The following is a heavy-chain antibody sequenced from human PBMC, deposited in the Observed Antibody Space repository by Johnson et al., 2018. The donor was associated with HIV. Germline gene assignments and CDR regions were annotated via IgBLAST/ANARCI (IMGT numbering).Heavy chain of an antibody. Sequence: VQLVESGGGLVQPGGSLRLPCVASGFTFSSYDMHWVRQTTGKGLEWVSVIGAAGDTYYADSVKGRFTISRDNSKNTLYLQMNSLRAEDTALYYCARDPRYCTDGICYMGSFDIWGQGTMVTVSS. CDR1: GFTFSSYD. J-gene: IGHJ3*02. D-gene: IGHD2-8*01. CDR3: ARDPRYCTDGICYMGSFDI. CDR2: IGAAGDT. V-gene: IGHV3-13*01.